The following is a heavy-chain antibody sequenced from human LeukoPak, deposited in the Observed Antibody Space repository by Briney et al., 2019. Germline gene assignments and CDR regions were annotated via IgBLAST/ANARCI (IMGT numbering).Heavy chain of an antibody. V-gene: IGHV3-20*04. D-gene: IGHD1-26*01. CDR1: GFNFDDYG. CDR3: ARGSGSYSTYFDF. CDR2: ISWNGGST. J-gene: IGHJ4*02. Sequence: GESLRLSCAASGFNFDDYGMTWVRQAPGEGLEWVSGISWNGGSTGYVDSVKGRFTISRDNANNSLYLQMNSLRGEDTALYYCARGSGSYSTYFDFWGQGTLVTVSS.